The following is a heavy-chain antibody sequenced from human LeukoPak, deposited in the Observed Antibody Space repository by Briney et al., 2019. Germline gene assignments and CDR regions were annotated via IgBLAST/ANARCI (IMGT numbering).Heavy chain of an antibody. CDR3: ARGKYCIGGNCYANWFDP. D-gene: IGHD2-15*01. Sequence: SQTLSLTCTVSGGSISSGTYYWSWIRQHPGKGLEWIGYIYYSGSTYYNPSLKSRVTISVDTSKNQFSLKLGSVTAADTAVYYCARGKYCIGGNCYANWFDPWGQGTLVTVSS. CDR1: GGSISSGTYY. CDR2: IYYSGST. J-gene: IGHJ5*02. V-gene: IGHV4-31*03.